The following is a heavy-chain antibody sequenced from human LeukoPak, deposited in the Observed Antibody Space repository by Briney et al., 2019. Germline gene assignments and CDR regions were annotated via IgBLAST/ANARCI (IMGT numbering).Heavy chain of an antibody. CDR2: ISYDGSNK. CDR3: ARDGIAVAGFVDY. D-gene: IGHD6-19*01. J-gene: IGHJ4*02. CDR1: GFTFSSYG. V-gene: IGHV3-30*03. Sequence: GGSLRLSCAASGFTFSSYGMHWVRQAPGKGLEWVAIISYDGSNKYYADSVKGRFTISRDNSKNTLYLQMNSLRAGDTAVYYCARDGIAVAGFVDYWGQGTLVTVSS.